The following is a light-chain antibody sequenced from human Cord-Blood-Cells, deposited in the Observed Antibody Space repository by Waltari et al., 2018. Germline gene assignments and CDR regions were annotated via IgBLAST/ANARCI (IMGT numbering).Light chain of an antibody. CDR2: DDS. CDR3: QVWDRSSDHRV. J-gene: IGLJ3*02. Sequence: SYVLTQPPSVSVAPGKTARITCGGNNIGGKSVHGYQRKPGQAPVLVVYDDSDRPSGIRGRFSGSNTGNTATLTSSRVEAGDEADYYCQVWDRSSDHRVFGGGTKLTVL. CDR1: NIGGKS. V-gene: IGLV3-21*03.